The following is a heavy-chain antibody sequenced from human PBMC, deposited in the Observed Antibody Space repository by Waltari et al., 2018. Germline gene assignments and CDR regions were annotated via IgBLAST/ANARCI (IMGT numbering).Heavy chain of an antibody. CDR2: ISSYNGNT. CDR1: GYTFTSYG. J-gene: IGHJ2*01. Sequence: QVQLVQSGAEVKKPGASVKVSCKASGYTFTSYGISWVRQAPGQGLEWMGWISSYNGNTNYAQQLQGRVTMTTVTSVSTAYMELRSLRSDDTAVDYCARSLGGSTSCYNAGCLVSNYWYFDLWGRGTLVTVSS. D-gene: IGHD2-2*02. CDR3: ARSLGGSTSCYNAGCLVSNYWYFDL. V-gene: IGHV1-18*01.